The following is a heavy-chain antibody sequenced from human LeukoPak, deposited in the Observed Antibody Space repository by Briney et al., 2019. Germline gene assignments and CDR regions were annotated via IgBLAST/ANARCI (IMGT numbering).Heavy chain of an antibody. CDR1: GYSFTSYW. D-gene: IGHD3-22*01. V-gene: IGHV5-51*01. Sequence: GESLKISRKGSGYSFTSYWIGWVRQMPGKGLEWMGIIYPGDSDTRYSPSFQGQVTISADKSISTAYLQWSSLKASDTAMYYCATTYYYDSSGYYYYGMDVWGQGTTVTVSS. J-gene: IGHJ6*02. CDR3: ATTYYYDSSGYYYYGMDV. CDR2: IYPGDSDT.